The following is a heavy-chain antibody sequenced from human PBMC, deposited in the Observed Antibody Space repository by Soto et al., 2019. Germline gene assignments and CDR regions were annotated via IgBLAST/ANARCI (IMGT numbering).Heavy chain of an antibody. CDR1: GFTFSSYG. Sequence: QVQLVESGGGVVQPGRSLRLSCAASGFTFSSYGMHWVRQAPGKGLEWVAGISYDGSNKYYADSVKGRFTISRDNSKNTLYLQMNSLRAEDPAVYYCAKDLGSSCFDSGGQGTLVTVSS. CDR3: AKDLGSSCFDS. CDR2: ISYDGSNK. V-gene: IGHV3-30*18. D-gene: IGHD6-13*01. J-gene: IGHJ4*02.